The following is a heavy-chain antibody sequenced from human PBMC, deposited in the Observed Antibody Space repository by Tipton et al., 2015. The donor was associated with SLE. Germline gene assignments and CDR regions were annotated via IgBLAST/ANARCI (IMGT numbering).Heavy chain of an antibody. CDR3: ASHYGDYMMSYFDS. Sequence: QVQLVQSGAEVKKPGSSVKVSCKVSGGAPSTYAINWVRQAPGQGLEWMGGIMTIFETGKSAQKFQGRVSITTDESTSTTYMELRNLRPEDTAVYYCASHYGDYMMSYFDSWGQGTLVIVSS. V-gene: IGHV1-69*01. CDR2: IMTIFETG. J-gene: IGHJ4*02. D-gene: IGHD4-17*01. CDR1: GGAPSTYA.